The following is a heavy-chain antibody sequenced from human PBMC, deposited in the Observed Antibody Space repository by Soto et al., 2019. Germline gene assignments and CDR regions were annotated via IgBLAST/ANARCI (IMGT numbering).Heavy chain of an antibody. D-gene: IGHD3-10*01. CDR1: GGSISSSSYY. CDR2: IYYSGST. CDR3: ARQVEGRYYGSGSYIGY. J-gene: IGHJ4*02. Sequence: SETLSLTCTVSGGSISSSSYYWGWIRQPPGKGLEWIGSIYYSGSTYYNPSLKSRVTISVDTSKNQFSLKLGSVTAADTAVYYCARQVEGRYYGSGSYIGYWGQGTLVTVSS. V-gene: IGHV4-39*01.